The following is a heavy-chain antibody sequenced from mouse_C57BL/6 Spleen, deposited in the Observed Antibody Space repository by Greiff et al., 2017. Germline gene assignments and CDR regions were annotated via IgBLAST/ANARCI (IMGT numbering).Heavy chain of an antibody. CDR1: GFTFSDYY. Sequence: EVQLQQSGGGLVQPGGSLKLSCAASGFTFSDYYMYWVRQTPEKRLEWVAYISNGGGSTYYPETVKGRFTLSRDTAKNTLYLQMSRLKSEDTAMYYCARSQGLYAMDYWGQGTSVTVSS. CDR2: ISNGGGST. V-gene: IGHV5-12*01. CDR3: ARSQGLYAMDY. J-gene: IGHJ4*01.